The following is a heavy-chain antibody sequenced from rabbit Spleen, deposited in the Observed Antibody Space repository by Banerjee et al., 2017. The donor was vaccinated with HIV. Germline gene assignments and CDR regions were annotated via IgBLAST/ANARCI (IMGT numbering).Heavy chain of an antibody. Sequence: QEQLVESGGGLVKPGASLTLTCKASGFSFSNKAVMCWVRQAPGKGLEWIACINAVTGKAVYASWAKGRFTFSKTSSTTVTLQMTSLTAADTATYFCARCSSTNSGCYAGMDLWGPGTLVTVS. CDR2: INAVTGKA. CDR3: ARCSSTNSGCYAGMDL. V-gene: IGHV1S45*01. J-gene: IGHJ6*01. CDR1: GFSFSNKAV. D-gene: IGHD1-1*01.